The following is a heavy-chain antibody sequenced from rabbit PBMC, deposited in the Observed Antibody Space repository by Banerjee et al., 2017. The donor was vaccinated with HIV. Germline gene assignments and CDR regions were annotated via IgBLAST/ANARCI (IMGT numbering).Heavy chain of an antibody. CDR2: INTSSGNT. CDR3: ARESQAASSSSGYYDL. D-gene: IGHD1-1*01. J-gene: IGHJ4*01. CDR1: TFTISSVYW. Sequence: QSLEESGGGLVKPGTSLTLTCTASTFTISSVYWICWVRQAPGKGLEWIACINTSSGNTVYASWAKGRFTISKTSSTTVTLQMTSLTAADTATYFCARESQAASSSSGYYDLWGQGTLVTVS. V-gene: IGHV1S40*01.